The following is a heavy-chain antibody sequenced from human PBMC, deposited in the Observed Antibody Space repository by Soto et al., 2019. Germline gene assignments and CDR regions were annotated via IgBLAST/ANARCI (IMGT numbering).Heavy chain of an antibody. J-gene: IGHJ4*02. V-gene: IGHV4-59*12. CDR1: GRSSSPNY. CDR2: IYYGGTT. D-gene: IGHD2-8*02. CDR3: ARDKITGLFDY. Sequence: SQTLSLTCTVSGRSSSPNYWSWFRQPPGKGLEWEGYIYYGGTTNYNPSLKSRVTISVDTSKNQFSLKVTYVSAADTAVYYCARDKITGLFDYWGQGTLVTVSS.